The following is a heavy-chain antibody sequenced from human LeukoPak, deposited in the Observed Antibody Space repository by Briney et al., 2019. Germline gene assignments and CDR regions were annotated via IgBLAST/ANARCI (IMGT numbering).Heavy chain of an antibody. D-gene: IGHD6-6*01. CDR2: IYHSGST. V-gene: IGHV4-38-2*02. CDR3: ARVGSSSLYYYYYMDV. J-gene: IGHJ6*03. CDR1: GYSISSGYY. Sequence: SETLSLTCTVSGYSISSGYYWGWIRQPPGKGLEWIGSIYHSGSTYYNPSLKSRVTISVDTSKNQFSLKLSSVTAADTAVYYCARVGSSSLYYYYYMDVWGKGTTVTVSS.